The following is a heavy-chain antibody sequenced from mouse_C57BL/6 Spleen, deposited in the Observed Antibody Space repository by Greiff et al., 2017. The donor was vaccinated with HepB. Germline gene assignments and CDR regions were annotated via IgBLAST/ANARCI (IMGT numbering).Heavy chain of an antibody. CDR1: GYSFTDYN. V-gene: IGHV1-39*01. J-gene: IGHJ4*01. CDR2: INPNYGTT. Sequence: VQLQQSGPELVKPGASVKISCKASGYSFTDYNMNWVKQSNGKSLEWIGVINPNYGTTSYNQKFKGKATLTVDHSSSTAYMQLNSLTAEDSAVYYCARLGVQGLGRAMDYWGQGTSVTVSS. D-gene: IGHD4-1*01. CDR3: ARLGVQGLGRAMDY.